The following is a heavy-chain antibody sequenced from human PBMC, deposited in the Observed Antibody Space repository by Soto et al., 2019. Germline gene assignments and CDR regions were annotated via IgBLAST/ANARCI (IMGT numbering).Heavy chain of an antibody. CDR3: ARDRKQQLVLYYIDY. J-gene: IGHJ4*02. CDR2: ISYDGSNK. V-gene: IGHV3-30-3*01. Sequence: GGSLRLSCAASGFTFSSYAMHWVRQAPGKGLEWVAVISYDGSNKYYADSVKGRFTISRDNSKNTLYLQMNSLRAEDTAVYYCARDRKQQLVLYYIDYWGQGTLVTVSS. CDR1: GFTFSSYA. D-gene: IGHD6-13*01.